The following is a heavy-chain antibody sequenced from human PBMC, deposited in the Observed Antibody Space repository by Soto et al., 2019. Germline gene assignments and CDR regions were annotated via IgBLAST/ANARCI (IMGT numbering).Heavy chain of an antibody. J-gene: IGHJ6*02. CDR2: IIPLFRTP. CDR3: ARDTVRLQLGGNYYYILEV. V-gene: IGHV1-69*12. CDR1: GGTFSSSA. Sequence: QVQLVQSGAEMKEPGSSVKVSCKTSGGTFSSSAISWLRQAPGQGLEWMGGIIPLFRTPDYAQKFQGRVTMAEEESTRTAYMELSSLRSEDTAVYYCARDTVRLQLGGNYYYILEVWGQGTTITVSS. D-gene: IGHD4-4*01.